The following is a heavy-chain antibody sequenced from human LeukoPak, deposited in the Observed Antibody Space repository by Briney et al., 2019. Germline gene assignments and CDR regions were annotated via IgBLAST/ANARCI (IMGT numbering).Heavy chain of an antibody. J-gene: IGHJ4*02. D-gene: IGHD6-19*01. CDR3: ARVAGSIDY. Sequence: ASVTVSCTASGYTFTSYDINWVRQAPGQGLEWMGWMNPNSGYTDYAQKFQGRVTITRDTSISTAYMELSSLRSEDTAVYYCARVAGSIDYWGQGTLVTVSS. CDR2: MNPNSGYT. CDR1: GYTFTSYD. V-gene: IGHV1-8*03.